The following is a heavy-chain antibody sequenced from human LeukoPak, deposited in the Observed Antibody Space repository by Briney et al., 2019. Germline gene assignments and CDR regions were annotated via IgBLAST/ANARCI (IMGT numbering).Heavy chain of an antibody. CDR2: ISSSSSTI. D-gene: IGHD4-23*01. CDR1: GFTFSSYS. Sequence: PGGSLRLSCAASGFTFSSYSMNWLRQAPGKGLEWVSYISSSSSTIYYADSVKGRFTISRDNAKNSLYLQMNSLRAEDTAVYYCARDNYGGNSSYYYYGMDVWGQGTTVTVSS. J-gene: IGHJ6*02. CDR3: ARDNYGGNSSYYYYGMDV. V-gene: IGHV3-48*01.